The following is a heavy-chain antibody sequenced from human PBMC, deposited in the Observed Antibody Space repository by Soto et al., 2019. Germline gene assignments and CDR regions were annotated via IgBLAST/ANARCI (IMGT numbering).Heavy chain of an antibody. CDR1: GFTFSSHW. D-gene: IGHD3-10*01. Sequence: EVQLVESGGGLVQPGGSRRVSCAASGFTFSSHWMHWVRRAPGEGLVWVSRIKTDGSNTNYADSVKGRFTIARDNAKNTLYLEMNSRRAEDTAVSYCARGVHNHYGCYVWGRGTTVTVSS. CDR3: ARGVHNHYGCYV. CDR2: IKTDGSNT. V-gene: IGHV3-74*01. J-gene: IGHJ3*01.